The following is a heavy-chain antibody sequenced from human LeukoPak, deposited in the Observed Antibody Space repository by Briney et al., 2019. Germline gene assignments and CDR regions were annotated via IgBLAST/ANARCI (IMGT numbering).Heavy chain of an antibody. Sequence: GGSLRFCCAVSGITLSNYGMSWVRQAPGKGLELVAGISDSGGRTNYADSVKGRFTISRDNPKNTLYLQMNSLRAEDTAVYFCAKRGVVIRVILVGFHKEAYYFDSWGQGALVTVSS. CDR3: AKRGVVIRVILVGFHKEAYYFDS. D-gene: IGHD3-22*01. V-gene: IGHV3-23*01. J-gene: IGHJ4*02. CDR2: ISDSGGRT. CDR1: GITLSNYG.